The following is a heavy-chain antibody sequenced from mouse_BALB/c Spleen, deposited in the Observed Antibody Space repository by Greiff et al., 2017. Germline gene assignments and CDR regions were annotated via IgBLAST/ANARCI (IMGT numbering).Heavy chain of an antibody. V-gene: IGHV1S82*01. CDR3: ARRGDDHAGGFDY. D-gene: IGHD2-4*01. J-gene: IGHJ2*01. Sequence: VQLQQSGAELVRPGASVKLSCKASGYSFTSYWMNWVKQRPGQGLEWIGMIHPSDSETRLNQKFKDKATLTVDKSYSTAYMQLSSPTSEDSAGFYRARRGDDHAGGFDYWGQGTTLTVSS. CDR2: IHPSDSET. CDR1: GYSFTSYW.